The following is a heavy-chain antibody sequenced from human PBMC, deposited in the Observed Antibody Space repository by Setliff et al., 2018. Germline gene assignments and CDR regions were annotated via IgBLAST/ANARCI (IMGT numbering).Heavy chain of an antibody. D-gene: IGHD2-8*01. CDR3: AKDRVPDGKWDFDS. J-gene: IGHJ4*02. V-gene: IGHV3-23*01. CDR1: GFTFGAYT. CDR2: VDQGANT. Sequence: PGGSLRFSCVASGFTFGAYTLTWVRQAPGKGLEFVSGVDQGANTYYGDSVKGRFTISRDNSQNTVYLQMTNLRVEDTAIYYCAKDRVPDGKWDFDSSGPGILVTVSS.